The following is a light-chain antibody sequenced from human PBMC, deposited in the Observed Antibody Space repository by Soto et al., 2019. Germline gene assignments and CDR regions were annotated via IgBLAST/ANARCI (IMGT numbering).Light chain of an antibody. CDR1: QSISSY. J-gene: IGKJ5*01. CDR2: AAS. Sequence: DIQMTQSPSSLSASVGDRVTITCRASQSISSYLNWYQQKPGKAPKLLIYAASSLQSGVPSRFSGSGSGTEFTLTISSLQPDDFATYYCQQYSTYTPRTFGQGTRLEIK. CDR3: QQYSTYTPRT. V-gene: IGKV1-39*01.